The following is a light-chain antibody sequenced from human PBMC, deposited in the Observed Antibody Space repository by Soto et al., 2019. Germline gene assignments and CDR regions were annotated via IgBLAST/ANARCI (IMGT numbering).Light chain of an antibody. CDR1: QEISSN. CDR3: QQLKTYPLT. CDR2: AAS. J-gene: IGKJ5*01. V-gene: IGKV1-9*01. Sequence: DIQLTQSPSFLSASVGDRVTITCRASQEISSNLAWYQQMPGKAPKFLIYAASTLQSGVPSRFSGIGSGTEFTLTISSLQPEDFATYYCQQLKTYPLTFGQGTRLDIK.